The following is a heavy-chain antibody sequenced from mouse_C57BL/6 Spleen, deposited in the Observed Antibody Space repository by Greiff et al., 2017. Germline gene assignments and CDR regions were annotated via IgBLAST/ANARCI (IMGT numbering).Heavy chain of an antibody. J-gene: IGHJ2*01. CDR3: ARGHYYGSSGAY. Sequence: EVQLQQSGPELVKPGASVKISCKASGYSFTGYYMNWVKQSPEKSLEWIGEINPSTGGTTYNQKFKAKATLTVDKSSSTAYMQLKSLTSEDSAVYYCARGHYYGSSGAYWGQGTTLTVSS. CDR2: INPSTGGT. V-gene: IGHV1-42*01. D-gene: IGHD1-1*01. CDR1: GYSFTGYY.